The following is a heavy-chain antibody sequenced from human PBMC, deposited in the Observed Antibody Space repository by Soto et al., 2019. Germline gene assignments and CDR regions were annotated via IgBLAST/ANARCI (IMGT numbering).Heavy chain of an antibody. CDR1: GGSVSSGSYY. D-gene: IGHD6-19*01. Sequence: QVQLQESGPGLVKPSETLSLTCTVSGGSVSSGSYYWSWIRQPPGKGLEWIGCIYYSGSTNYNPSLKSRVTISVDTSKNQFSLKLSSVTAADTAVYYCARISSGLAYYFDYWGQGTLVTVSS. CDR3: ARISSGLAYYFDY. V-gene: IGHV4-61*01. CDR2: IYYSGST. J-gene: IGHJ4*02.